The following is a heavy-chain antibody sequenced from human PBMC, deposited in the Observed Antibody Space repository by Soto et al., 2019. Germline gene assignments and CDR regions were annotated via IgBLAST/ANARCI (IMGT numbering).Heavy chain of an antibody. J-gene: IGHJ4*02. D-gene: IGHD3-9*01. CDR3: ARDRLRYFDWLLYSGYYFDY. CDR2: IKAGNGNT. Sequence: ASVKVSCKASGYTFISYAMHWVRQAPGQRLEWMGWIKAGNGNTKYSQKFQGRVTITRDTSASTAYMELSSLRSEDTAVYYCARDRLRYFDWLLYSGYYFDYWGQGTLVTVSS. CDR1: GYTFISYA. V-gene: IGHV1-3*01.